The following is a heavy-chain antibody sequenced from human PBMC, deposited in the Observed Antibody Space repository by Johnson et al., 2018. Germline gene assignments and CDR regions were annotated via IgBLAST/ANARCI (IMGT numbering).Heavy chain of an antibody. CDR1: GGSFSGYY. Sequence: QVQLQQWGAGLLKPSETLSLTCAVYGGSFSGYYWSWIRQPPGKGLEWIGEINHSGSTNYNPSLKSRVTISVDTSKNQFPLKLSAVTAADTAGYYCARSRGIYGMDVWGQGTTVTVSS. D-gene: IGHD3-16*01. CDR3: ARSRGIYGMDV. V-gene: IGHV4-34*01. J-gene: IGHJ6*02. CDR2: INHSGST.